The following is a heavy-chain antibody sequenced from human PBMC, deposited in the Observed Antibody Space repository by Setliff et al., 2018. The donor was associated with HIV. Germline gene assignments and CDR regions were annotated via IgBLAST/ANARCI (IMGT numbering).Heavy chain of an antibody. J-gene: IGHJ4*02. CDR2: ISSSSSYT. V-gene: IGHV3-21*04. D-gene: IGHD2-21*02. CDR1: GFTFSSYS. CDR3: ARGRHAVVVTALEHDY. Sequence: PGGSLRLSCAASGFTFSSYSMNWVRQAPGKGLEWVSYISSSSSYTHYAAPVKGRFTISRDNSKNTLYLQMNSLRAEDTAVYYCARGRHAVVVTALEHDYWGQGTLVTVSS.